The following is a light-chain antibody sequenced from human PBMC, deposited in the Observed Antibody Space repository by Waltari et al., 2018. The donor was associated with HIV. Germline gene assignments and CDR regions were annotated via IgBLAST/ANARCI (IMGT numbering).Light chain of an antibody. Sequence: QSALTQPASVSGSPGQSITISCTGTSSDVGGYNYVSWYQQYPGKAPKLMIFDVSNRPSGVSNRFSGSKSGNTASLTISGLHTEDEAEYYCSSYTSSSTLVFGTGTKVTVL. V-gene: IGLV2-14*01. CDR3: SSYTSSSTLV. J-gene: IGLJ1*01. CDR2: DVS. CDR1: SSDVGGYNY.